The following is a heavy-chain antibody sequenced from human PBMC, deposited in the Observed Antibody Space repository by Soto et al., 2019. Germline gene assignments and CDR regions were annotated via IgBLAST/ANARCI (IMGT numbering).Heavy chain of an antibody. V-gene: IGHV3-30-3*01. Sequence: QVQLVESGGGVVQPGRSLRLSYAASGFTFSRYAIQWVRQAPGKGLEWVAVISYEGGNKYYADSVKGRFTISRDNSKNMSYLQMNSLRAEDTAVYYCARERGTIFGVVTSMAGMDVWGQGTTVTVSS. CDR1: GFTFSRYA. J-gene: IGHJ6*02. CDR2: ISYEGGNK. CDR3: ARERGTIFGVVTSMAGMDV. D-gene: IGHD3-3*01.